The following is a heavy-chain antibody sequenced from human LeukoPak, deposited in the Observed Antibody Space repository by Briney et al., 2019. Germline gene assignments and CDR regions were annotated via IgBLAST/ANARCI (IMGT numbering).Heavy chain of an antibody. CDR3: ARDSRVDYFDY. CDR2: ISYDGSNK. Sequence: GGPLTLFCGPSGHTFCIYAVLGVRRSPGGAVVGVTDISYDGSNKYYADSVEGRFTISRDNSKNTLYQQMNSLRAEDTAVYYCARDSRVDYFDYWGQGTLVTVSS. D-gene: IGHD3-3*01. V-gene: IGHV3-30*04. CDR1: GHTFCIYA. J-gene: IGHJ4*02.